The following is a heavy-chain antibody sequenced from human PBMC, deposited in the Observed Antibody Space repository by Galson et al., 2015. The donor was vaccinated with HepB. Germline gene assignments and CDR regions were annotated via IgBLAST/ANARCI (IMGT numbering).Heavy chain of an antibody. CDR3: ARGTSNYDFWSGYFPLGWFDP. D-gene: IGHD3-3*01. V-gene: IGHV1-2*06. CDR1: GYTFTGYY. Sequence: SVKVSCKASGYTFTGYYMHWVRQAPGQGLEWMGRINPNSGGTNYAQKFQGRVTMTRDTSISTAYMELSRLRSDDTAVYYCARGTSNYDFWSGYFPLGWFDPWGQGTLVTVSS. CDR2: INPNSGGT. J-gene: IGHJ5*02.